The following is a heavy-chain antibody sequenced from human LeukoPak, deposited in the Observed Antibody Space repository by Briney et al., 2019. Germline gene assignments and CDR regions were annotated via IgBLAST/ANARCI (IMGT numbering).Heavy chain of an antibody. CDR2: IYTGDNT. Sequence: GGSLRLSCAASGLSVSTKYMTWVRQAAGKGLERVSGIYTGDNTHYADSVRGRFTISRDNFKNTLYLQMNSLRADDTAVYYCTARPDSFRGPSDYWGQGTLVTVSS. J-gene: IGHJ4*02. V-gene: IGHV3-66*01. CDR3: TARPDSFRGPSDY. CDR1: GLSVSTKY. D-gene: IGHD2-15*01.